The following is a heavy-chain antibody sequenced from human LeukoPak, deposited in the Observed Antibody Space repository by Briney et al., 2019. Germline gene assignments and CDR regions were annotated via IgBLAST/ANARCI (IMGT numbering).Heavy chain of an antibody. CDR2: ISGSGGST. CDR3: AKDYAYYDSTAGDY. CDR1: GFTFSSYA. J-gene: IGHJ4*02. D-gene: IGHD3-22*01. Sequence: GGSLRLSCAASGFTFSSYAMSWVRQAPGKGLGWVSAISGSGGSTYYADSVKGRFTISRDNSKNTLYLQMNSLRAEDTAVYYCAKDYAYYDSTAGDYWGQGTLVTVSS. V-gene: IGHV3-23*01.